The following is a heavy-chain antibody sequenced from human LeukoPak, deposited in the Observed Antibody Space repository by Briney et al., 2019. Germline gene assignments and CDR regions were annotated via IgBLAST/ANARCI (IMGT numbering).Heavy chain of an antibody. CDR1: GGSISSYY. CDR2: IYYSGST. J-gene: IGHJ2*01. Sequence: PSETLSLTCIISGGSISSYYWSWIRQPPGKGLEWIGYIYYSGSTNYNPSLKSRVTISVDTSKNQFSLKLSSVTAADTAVYYCARGCSSTSCPWYFDLWGRGTLVTVSS. CDR3: ARGCSSTSCPWYFDL. D-gene: IGHD2-2*01. V-gene: IGHV4-59*01.